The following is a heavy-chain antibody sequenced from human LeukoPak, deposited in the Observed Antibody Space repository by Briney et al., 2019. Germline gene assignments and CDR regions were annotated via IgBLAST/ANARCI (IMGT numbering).Heavy chain of an antibody. CDR2: IKKRERER. CDR1: GYTFSNNW. J-gene: IGHJ4*02. D-gene: IGHD4-11*01. V-gene: IGHV3-7*01. Sequence: GGTLRLSCAAWGYTFSNNWTSGVSGARGRGGEGGANIKKRERERHYAASVRGRFTISRDNAKNSVFLQMNSLRAEDTAVYYCARDAYRDRFLDYWGQGTLVTVSS. CDR3: ARDAYRDRFLDY.